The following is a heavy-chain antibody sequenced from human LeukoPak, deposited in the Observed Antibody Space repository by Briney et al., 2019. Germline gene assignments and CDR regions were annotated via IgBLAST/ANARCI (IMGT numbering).Heavy chain of an antibody. J-gene: IGHJ6*02. CDR3: AKDLYVRVRGVVPYYYYGMDV. D-gene: IGHD3-10*01. CDR1: GFTFSAYA. Sequence: GGSLRLSCEASGFTFSAYAMTWVRQAPGKGLEWVSSIGSDNKPHYSESVKGRFAISRDNSKNMLFLQLNSLRAEDTAVYYCAKDLYVRVRGVVPYYYYGMDVWGQGTTVTVSS. CDR2: IGSDNKP. V-gene: IGHV3-23*01.